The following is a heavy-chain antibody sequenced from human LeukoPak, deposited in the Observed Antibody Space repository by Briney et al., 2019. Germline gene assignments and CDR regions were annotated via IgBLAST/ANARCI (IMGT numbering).Heavy chain of an antibody. J-gene: IGHJ4*02. V-gene: IGHV3-23*01. CDR2: ISPSGDIT. CDR1: GFTFSTYG. D-gene: IGHD3-22*01. CDR3: ARGDSYYYDSSGYSPHFDY. Sequence: GGSLRLSCAASGFTFSTYGMNWVRQAPGKGLEWVSDISPSGDITYYADSVMGRFSISRDNSKNTLYLQMNSLRAEDTAVYYCARGDSYYYDSSGYSPHFDYWGQGTLVTVSS.